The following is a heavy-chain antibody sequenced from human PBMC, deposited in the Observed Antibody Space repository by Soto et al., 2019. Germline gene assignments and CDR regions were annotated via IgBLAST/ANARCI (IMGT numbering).Heavy chain of an antibody. CDR3: AKALYSWNDVLDH. V-gene: IGHV3-74*01. CDR1: GFTFSSYW. CDR2: INGDGSST. Sequence: EVQLVESGGGLVQPGGSLRLSCAASGFTFSSYWMHWVRQAPGKRLVWVSRINGDGSSTSYADSVKGRFTISRDNAKNTLYLQMNSLRAEDTAVYYCAKALYSWNDVLDHWGQGTLVTVSS. D-gene: IGHD1-20*01. J-gene: IGHJ4*02.